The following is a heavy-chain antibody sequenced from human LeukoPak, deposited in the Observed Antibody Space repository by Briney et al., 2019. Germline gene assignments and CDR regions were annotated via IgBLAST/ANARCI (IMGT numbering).Heavy chain of an antibody. CDR1: GYSFTSYW. J-gene: IGHJ4*02. CDR2: IYPGDSDT. CDR3: ARHGRVYSSSSTLNY. Sequence: PGESLKISCKGSGYSFTSYWIGWVRQMPGKGLEWMGIIYPGDSDTRYGPSFQGQVTISADKSISTAYLQWSSLKASDTVMYYCARHGRVYSSSSTLNYWGQGTLVTVSS. D-gene: IGHD6-6*01. V-gene: IGHV5-51*01.